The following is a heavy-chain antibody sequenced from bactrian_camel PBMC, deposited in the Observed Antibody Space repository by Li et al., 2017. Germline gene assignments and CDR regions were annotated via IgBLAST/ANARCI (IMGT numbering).Heavy chain of an antibody. D-gene: IGHD1*01. V-gene: IGHV3S6*01. CDR1: GVPSSWC. CDR3: AAIPYSCSRVPPSGASVT. CDR2: SDRGGKGT. Sequence: HVQLVESGGGSVQAGGSLRLSCEASGVPSSWCMGWFRQVPGKEREGVAVSDRGGKGTSYADSVKGRFTISRDSAKNILYLEMNALKLEDTAMYYCAAIPYSCSRVPPSGASVTGARGPRSPSP. J-gene: IGHJ4*01.